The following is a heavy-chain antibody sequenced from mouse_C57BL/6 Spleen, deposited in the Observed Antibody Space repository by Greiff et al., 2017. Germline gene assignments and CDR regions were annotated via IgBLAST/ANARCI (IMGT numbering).Heavy chain of an antibody. CDR1: GYTFTDYY. J-gene: IGHJ1*03. D-gene: IGHD1-1*01. V-gene: IGHV1-19*01. Sequence: VQLQQSGPVLVKPGASVKMSCKASGYTFTDYYMNWVKQSHGKSLEWIGVINPYNGGTSYNQKFKGKATLTVDKSSSTAYMELNSLTSEDSAVYYGARGITTVVGDWYFDVWGTGTTVTVSS. CDR3: ARGITTVVGDWYFDV. CDR2: INPYNGGT.